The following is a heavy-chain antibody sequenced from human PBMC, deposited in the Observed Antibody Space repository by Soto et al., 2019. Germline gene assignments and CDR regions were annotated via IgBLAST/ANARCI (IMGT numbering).Heavy chain of an antibody. D-gene: IGHD5-18*01. Sequence: ASVKVSCKASGYTFTSYGISWVRQAPGQGLEWMGWISAYNGTANYAQKFQGRVTITADESTSTAYMELSSLRSEGTAVYYCAREWSGYSYGSRNPVFDYWGQGTLVTVSS. J-gene: IGHJ4*02. CDR2: ISAYNGTA. CDR3: AREWSGYSYGSRNPVFDY. CDR1: GYTFTSYG. V-gene: IGHV1-18*01.